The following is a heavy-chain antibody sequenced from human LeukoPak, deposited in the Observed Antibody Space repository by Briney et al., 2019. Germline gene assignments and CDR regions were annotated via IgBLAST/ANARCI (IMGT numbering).Heavy chain of an antibody. CDR1: GGTFSSHA. D-gene: IGHD3-22*01. CDR2: IIPILGTT. J-gene: IGHJ1*01. Sequence: ASVKVSCKTSGGTFSSHAISWVRQAPGQGLEWMGGIIPILGTTNYAQKLQGRVTIIADESTGTAYMVLSSLSSEDTAVYYCARTRDYYENSGHTILQDWGQGTLVTVSS. CDR3: ARTRDYYENSGHTILQD. V-gene: IGHV1-69*01.